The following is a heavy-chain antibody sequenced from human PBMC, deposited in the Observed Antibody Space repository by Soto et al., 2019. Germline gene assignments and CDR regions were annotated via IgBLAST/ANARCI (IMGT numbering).Heavy chain of an antibody. V-gene: IGHV3-48*03. J-gene: IGHJ4*02. CDR2: ISGSGSSI. CDR3: ARESDYDTFDY. D-gene: IGHD3-9*01. Sequence: EVQLVESGGGLVQPGRSLRLSCAASGFTFDDYAMHWVRQAPGKGLEWVSYISGSGSSIYYADSVKGRFTISRDNAKKSLYLQMNGLRAEDTAVYYCARESDYDTFDYWGQGTLVTVSS. CDR1: GFTFDDYA.